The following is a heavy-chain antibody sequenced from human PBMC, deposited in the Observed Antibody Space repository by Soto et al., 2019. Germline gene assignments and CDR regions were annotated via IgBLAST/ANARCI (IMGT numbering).Heavy chain of an antibody. D-gene: IGHD3-9*01. CDR3: AKGPYLRYFDWLLGDDAFDI. V-gene: IGHV3-23*01. J-gene: IGHJ3*02. CDR1: GFTFSSYG. CDR2: ISGSGGST. Sequence: GGSLRLSCAASGFTFSSYGMSWVRQAPGKGLEWVSAISGSGGSTYYTDSVKGRFTISRDNSKYTLYLQMNSLRAEDTAVYYCAKGPYLRYFDWLLGDDAFDIWGQGTMITVSS.